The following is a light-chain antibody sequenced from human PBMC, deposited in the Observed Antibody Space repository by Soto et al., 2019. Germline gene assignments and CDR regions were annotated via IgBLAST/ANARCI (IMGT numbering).Light chain of an antibody. Sequence: DIQMTRSASPLFASVGDRVTVTCRASQGIRSDLGWYKQEPGKAPKRMIYDASTLQSWVPSRFRGSGSGTHFTLTISCLQSEDFATYYCQQYYSYPRTFGQGTKVDIK. V-gene: IGKV1-17*01. CDR1: QGIRSD. J-gene: IGKJ1*01. CDR3: QQYYSYPRT. CDR2: DAS.